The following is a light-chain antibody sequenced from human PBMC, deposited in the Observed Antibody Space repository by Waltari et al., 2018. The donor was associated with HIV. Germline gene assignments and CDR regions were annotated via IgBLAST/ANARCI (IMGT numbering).Light chain of an antibody. Sequence: QSVVTQPPSISSLAEQKTIIPCPLSPSTIAKNFISFYVQVPGWAPKLLIFDDFLRPSGTPDRFFGSKSGMSATLEITEVQPDDEAQYYCASWDSGLRAVIFGGGTSLAVL. CDR1: PSTIAKNF. J-gene: IGLJ2*01. V-gene: IGLV1-51*01. CDR2: DDF. CDR3: ASWDSGLRAVI.